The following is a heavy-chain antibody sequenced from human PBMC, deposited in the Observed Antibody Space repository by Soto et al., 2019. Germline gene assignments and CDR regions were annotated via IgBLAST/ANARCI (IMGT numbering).Heavy chain of an antibody. CDR1: GFSLGTSGVG. Sequence: QITLKESGPTLVKPTQTLTLTCTFSGFSLGTSGVGVGWIRQPPGKALEWVAVIYWDDYKHFSPSLESRLTXXKXXSKHLVVLTMTDLDPVDTATYYCAHKGSGLYPLDYWGQGTLVTVSS. CDR3: AHKGSGLYPLDY. D-gene: IGHD3-10*01. CDR2: IYWDDYK. V-gene: IGHV2-5*02. J-gene: IGHJ4*02.